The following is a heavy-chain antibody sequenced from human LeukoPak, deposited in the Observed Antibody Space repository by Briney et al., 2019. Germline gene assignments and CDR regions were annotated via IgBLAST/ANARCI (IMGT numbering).Heavy chain of an antibody. J-gene: IGHJ4*02. D-gene: IGHD1-1*01. CDR2: IYYSGST. V-gene: IGHV4-39*01. CDR3: ARHEDRNWYFDH. CDR1: GGSISSSYYY. Sequence: SETLSLTCTVSGGSISSSYYYWGWIRQPPGKGLEWLGTIYYSGSTYYNPSLKSRVTISVDTSKNQFSLELSSVTAPDTAVYYCARHEDRNWYFDHWGQGTLVTVSS.